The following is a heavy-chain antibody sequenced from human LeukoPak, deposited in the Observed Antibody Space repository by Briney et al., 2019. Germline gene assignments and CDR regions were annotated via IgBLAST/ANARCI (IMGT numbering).Heavy chain of an antibody. J-gene: IGHJ3*02. V-gene: IGHV1-2*02. CDR1: GYTFTGYY. D-gene: IGHD4-23*01. Sequence: ASVKVSCKASGYTFTGYYMHWVRQAPGQGLEWMGWINPNSGGTNYAQKFQGRVTMTRDTSISTAYMELSRLRSDDTAVYYCARITVVLNAFDIWGQGTMVTVSS. CDR3: ARITVVLNAFDI. CDR2: INPNSGGT.